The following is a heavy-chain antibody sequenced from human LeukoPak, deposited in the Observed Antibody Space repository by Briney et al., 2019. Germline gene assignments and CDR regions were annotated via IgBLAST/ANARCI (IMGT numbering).Heavy chain of an antibody. CDR1: GGSFSGYY. Sequence: PSETLSLTCAVYGGSFSGYYWSWIRQSPGKGLEWIGEINHSGSTNYNPSLKSRVTISVDTSKNQFSLKLSSVTAADTAVYYCARDGLKEMATIVWGQGTLVTVSS. D-gene: IGHD5-24*01. CDR2: INHSGST. CDR3: ARDGLKEMATIV. J-gene: IGHJ4*02. V-gene: IGHV4-34*01.